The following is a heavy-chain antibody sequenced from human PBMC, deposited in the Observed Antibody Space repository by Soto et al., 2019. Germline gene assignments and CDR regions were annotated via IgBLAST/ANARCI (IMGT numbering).Heavy chain of an antibody. CDR2: FYHSGST. J-gene: IGHJ5*02. CDR3: ARYSRLHGNWFDT. V-gene: IGHV4-39*07. Sequence: SETLSLTCTVSGGSISSGPYSWGWIRQPPGKGLEWIGKFYHSGSTNYNPSLKSRVTISVDKSKNQFSLKLSSVTAADTAVSYCARYSRLHGNWFDTWGQGTLVTVSS. CDR1: GGSISSGPYS. D-gene: IGHD4-4*01.